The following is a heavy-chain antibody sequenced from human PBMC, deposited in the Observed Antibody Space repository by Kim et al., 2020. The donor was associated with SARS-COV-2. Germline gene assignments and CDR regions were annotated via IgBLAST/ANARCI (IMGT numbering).Heavy chain of an antibody. CDR2: MNPNSGNT. V-gene: IGHV1-8*01. J-gene: IGHJ4*02. D-gene: IGHD5-12*01. Sequence: ASVKVSCKASGYTFTSYDINWVRQATGQGLEWMGWMNPNSGNTGYAQKFQGRGTMTRNTSISTAYMELSSLRSEDTAVYYCARGARYSGYDYAYWGAGTLVTVSS. CDR1: GYTFTSYD. CDR3: ARGARYSGYDYAY.